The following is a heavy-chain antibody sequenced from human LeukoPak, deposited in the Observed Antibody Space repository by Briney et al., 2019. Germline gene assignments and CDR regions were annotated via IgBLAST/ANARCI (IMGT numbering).Heavy chain of an antibody. V-gene: IGHV3-21*01. CDR1: GFSFNTYN. CDR2: ITTRSAYT. J-gene: IGHJ6*03. CDR3: ARDPYSGAYGDSYYYYMDV. Sequence: GGSLRLSCAASGFSFNTYNMSWGRQAPGKGLEWISSITTRSAYTFYADSVRGRFTISRDDAKNSLYLQMNSLRSDDTAVYYCARDPYSGAYGDSYYYYMDVWGKGTTVTISS. D-gene: IGHD1-26*01.